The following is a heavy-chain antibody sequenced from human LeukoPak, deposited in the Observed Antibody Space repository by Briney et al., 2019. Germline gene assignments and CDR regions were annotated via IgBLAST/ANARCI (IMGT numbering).Heavy chain of an antibody. CDR3: ARGDSSGYVCDY. J-gene: IGHJ4*02. CDR1: GFTFSNYG. D-gene: IGHD3-22*01. V-gene: IGHV3-33*01. Sequence: GGSLRLSCAASGFTFSNYGMHWVRQAPGKGLEWVAVVWFDGTNKFYADSVKGRFTISRDNSKNTVYLQMNSLRAEDTAVYYCARGDSSGYVCDYWGQGTLVTVSS. CDR2: VWFDGTNK.